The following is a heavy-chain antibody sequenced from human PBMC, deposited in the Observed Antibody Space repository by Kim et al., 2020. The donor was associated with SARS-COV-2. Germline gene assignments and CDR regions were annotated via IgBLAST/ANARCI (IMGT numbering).Heavy chain of an antibody. V-gene: IGHV4-61*01. D-gene: IGHD1-26*01. CDR2: IYYSGST. CDR3: ASVPIVGDLIFDY. J-gene: IGHJ4*02. Sequence: SETLSLTCTVSGGSVSSGSYYWSWIRQPPGKGLEWIGYIYYSGSTNYNPSLKSRVTISVDTSKNQFSLKLSSVTAADTAVYYCASVPIVGDLIFDYWGQG. CDR1: GGSVSSGSYY.